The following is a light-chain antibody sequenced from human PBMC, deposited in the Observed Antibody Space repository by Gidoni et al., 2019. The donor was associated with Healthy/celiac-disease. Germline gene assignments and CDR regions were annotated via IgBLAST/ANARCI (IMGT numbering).Light chain of an antibody. CDR2: GAS. CDR3: QQYNNWPLYT. Sequence: EIVMTQPPATLSVSPGERATLPCRASQSVSSNLAWYQQKPGQAPRLLLYGASTRATGIPARFSGSGSGTEFTLTISSLQSEDFAVYYCQQYNNWPLYTFGQGTKLEIK. J-gene: IGKJ2*01. V-gene: IGKV3-15*01. CDR1: QSVSSN.